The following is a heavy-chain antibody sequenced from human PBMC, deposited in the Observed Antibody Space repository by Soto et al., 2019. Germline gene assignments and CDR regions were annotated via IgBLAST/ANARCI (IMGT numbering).Heavy chain of an antibody. V-gene: IGHV3-66*01. J-gene: IGHJ4*02. CDR1: GFTVSSNY. D-gene: IGHD5-12*01. Sequence: EVQLVESGGGFVQPGGSLRLSCAASGFTVSSNYMSWVRQAPGKGLEWVSVIYSGGSTYYADSVKGRFTISRDNSKNTLYLQMNSLRAEDTAVYYCARDRDSGYDLDDYWGQGALVTVSA. CDR3: ARDRDSGYDLDDY. CDR2: IYSGGST.